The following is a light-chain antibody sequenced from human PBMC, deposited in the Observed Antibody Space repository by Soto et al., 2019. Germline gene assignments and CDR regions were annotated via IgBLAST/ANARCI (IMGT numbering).Light chain of an antibody. Sequence: DIQMTQSPSTLSASVGDRVTITFRASETIHSWLAWYQQKPGKAPNLLIFDASTLLSGVPSRFSASGSGTEFTLTISSLQPNDFATYYCQQYASYSTFGQGTKVDI. CDR1: ETIHSW. CDR3: QQYASYST. V-gene: IGKV1-5*01. J-gene: IGKJ1*01. CDR2: DAS.